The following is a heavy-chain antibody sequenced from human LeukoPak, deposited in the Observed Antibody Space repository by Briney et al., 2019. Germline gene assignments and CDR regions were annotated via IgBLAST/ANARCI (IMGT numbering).Heavy chain of an antibody. CDR1: GGSISSSDYY. V-gene: IGHV4-39*01. CDR3: ARALGYCSGGSCTRGCNWFDP. CDR2: IYFGGST. J-gene: IGHJ5*02. D-gene: IGHD2-15*01. Sequence: SETLSLTCTVSGGSISSSDYYWGWIRQPPGRGLEWIGSIYFGGSTYYNPSLKSRVTISVDTSMNQFSLKLSFVTTADTAVYYCARALGYCSGGSCTRGCNWFDPWGQGTLVTVSS.